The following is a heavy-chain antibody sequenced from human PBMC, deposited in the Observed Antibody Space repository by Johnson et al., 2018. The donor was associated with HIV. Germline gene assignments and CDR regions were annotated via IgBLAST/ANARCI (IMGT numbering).Heavy chain of an antibody. CDR1: GFTFSTYG. J-gene: IGHJ3*02. CDR3: AKDLVDTAMDDAFDI. CDR2: MWYDGSNK. Sequence: QVQLVESGGVVVQPGRSLRLSCAASGFTFSTYGMHWVRQAPGKGLEWVAVMWYDGSNKYYADSVKGRFTISRDNSKNTLYLQMNSLRAEDTAVYYCAKDLVDTAMDDAFDIWGQGTMVTVSS. V-gene: IGHV3-33*06. D-gene: IGHD5-18*01.